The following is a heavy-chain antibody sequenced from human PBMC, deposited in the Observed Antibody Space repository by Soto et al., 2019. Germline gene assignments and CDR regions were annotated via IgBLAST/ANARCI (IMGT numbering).Heavy chain of an antibody. CDR1: GGTFSSYT. D-gene: IGHD6-13*01. Sequence: SVKVSCKASGGTFSSYTISWVRQAPGRGLEWMGRIIPILGIANYAQKFQGRVTITADKSTSTAYMELSSLRSEDTAVYYCARDQDGYSSSWYGWYYYYYMDVWGKGTTVTV. CDR2: IIPILGIA. V-gene: IGHV1-69*04. CDR3: ARDQDGYSSSWYGWYYYYYMDV. J-gene: IGHJ6*03.